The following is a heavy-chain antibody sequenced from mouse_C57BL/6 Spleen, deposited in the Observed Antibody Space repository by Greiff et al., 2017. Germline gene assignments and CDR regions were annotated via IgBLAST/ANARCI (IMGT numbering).Heavy chain of an antibody. J-gene: IGHJ2*01. V-gene: IGHV1-76*01. CDR2: IYPGSGNT. CDR3: ARLGRGYFDY. CDR1: GYTFTDYY. Sequence: QVQLQQSGAELVRPGASVKLSCKASGYTFTDYYINWVKQRPGQGLEWIARIYPGSGNTYYNEKFKGKATLTAEKSSSTAYMQLSSLTSEDSAVYFCARLGRGYFDYWGQGTTLTVSS.